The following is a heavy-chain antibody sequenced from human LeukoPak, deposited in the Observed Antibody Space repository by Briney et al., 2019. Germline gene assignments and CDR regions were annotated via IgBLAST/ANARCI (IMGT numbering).Heavy chain of an antibody. Sequence: GSSVKVSCKASGGTFSGYAISWVRQAPGQGLEWMGGIIPIFGTANYAQKFQGRVTITADESTSTAYMELSSLRSEDTAVYYCARDDSIAAPPPYYYYGMGVWGQGTTVTVSS. CDR1: GGTFSGYA. J-gene: IGHJ6*02. D-gene: IGHD6-13*01. CDR3: ARDDSIAAPPPYYYYGMGV. CDR2: IIPIFGTA. V-gene: IGHV1-69*01.